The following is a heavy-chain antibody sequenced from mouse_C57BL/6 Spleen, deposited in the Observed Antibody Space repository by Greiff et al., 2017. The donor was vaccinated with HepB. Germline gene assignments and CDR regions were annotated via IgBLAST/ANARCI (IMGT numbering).Heavy chain of an antibody. V-gene: IGHV1-7*01. CDR3: ARTTTVVATDFDY. J-gene: IGHJ2*01. D-gene: IGHD1-1*01. CDR2: INPSSGYT. CDR1: GYTFTSYW. Sequence: QLQQSGAELAKPGASVKLSCKASGYTFTSYWMHWVKQRPGQGPEWIGYINPSSGYTKYNQKFKDKATLTADKSSSTAYMKLSSLTYEDSAVYYCARTTTVVATDFDYWGQGTTLTVSS.